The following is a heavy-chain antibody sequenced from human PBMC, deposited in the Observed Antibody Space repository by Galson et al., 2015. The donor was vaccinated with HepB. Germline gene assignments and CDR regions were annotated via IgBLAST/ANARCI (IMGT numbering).Heavy chain of an antibody. CDR1: GFTFSSYG. D-gene: IGHD6-19*01. CDR3: AKVHSSGWYRGPFDY. Sequence: SLRLSCAASGFTFSSYGMHRVRQAPGKGLEWVAVISYDGSNKYYADSVKGRFTISRDNSKNTLYLQMNSLRAEDTAVYYCAKVHSSGWYRGPFDYWGQGTLVTVSS. V-gene: IGHV3-30*18. CDR2: ISYDGSNK. J-gene: IGHJ4*02.